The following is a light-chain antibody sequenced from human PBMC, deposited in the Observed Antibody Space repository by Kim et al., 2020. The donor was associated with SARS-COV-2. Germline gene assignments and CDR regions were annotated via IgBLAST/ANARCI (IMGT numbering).Light chain of an antibody. J-gene: IGLJ3*02. CDR3: QSYNDNDWV. CDR2: EDH. Sequence: NFMLTQSHSVSESPGKTVIISCTRSSGSIASDFVQLFQQRPGSSPTTVIYEDHKRPSGVPDRFSGSVDTSSNSASLTISGLRAEDEADYYCQSYNDNDWVFGGGTQLTVL. V-gene: IGLV6-57*01. CDR1: SGSIASDF.